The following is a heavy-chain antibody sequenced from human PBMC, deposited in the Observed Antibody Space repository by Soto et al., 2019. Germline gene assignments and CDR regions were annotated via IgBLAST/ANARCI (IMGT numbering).Heavy chain of an antibody. CDR3: ARGELRVVIAARGANYYYGMDV. CDR2: INHSGST. J-gene: IGHJ6*02. CDR1: GGSFSGYY. V-gene: IGHV4-34*01. D-gene: IGHD6-6*01. Sequence: QVQLQQWGAGLLKPSETLSLTCAVYGGSFSGYYWSWIRQPPGKGLEWIGEINHSGSTNYNPSLKSRVTISVDTSKNQFSLKLSSVTAADTAVYYCARGELRVVIAARGANYYYGMDVWGQGTTVTVSS.